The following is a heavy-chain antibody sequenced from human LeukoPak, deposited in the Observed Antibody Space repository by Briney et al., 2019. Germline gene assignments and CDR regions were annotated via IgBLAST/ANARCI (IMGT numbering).Heavy chain of an antibody. CDR2: IYHSGST. J-gene: IGHJ4*02. Sequence: SETLSLTCTVSGYSISSGYYWCWIRQPPGKGLEWIGSIYHSGSTYYNPSLKSRVTISVDTSKNQFSLKLSSVTAADTAVYYCARDPLRYFDWLYTNWGQGTLVTVSS. D-gene: IGHD3-9*01. CDR1: GYSISSGYY. V-gene: IGHV4-38-2*02. CDR3: ARDPLRYFDWLYTN.